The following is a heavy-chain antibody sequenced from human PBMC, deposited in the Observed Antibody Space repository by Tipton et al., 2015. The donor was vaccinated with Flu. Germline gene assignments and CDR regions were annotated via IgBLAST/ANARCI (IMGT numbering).Heavy chain of an antibody. D-gene: IGHD1-26*01. CDR2: VSRSGST. CDR1: GDSISSDYH. Sequence: TLSLTCAVSGDSISSDYHWGWIRQFPGKGLEWIGTVSRSGSTIYSPSLKSRVTISIDRSKNQFSLNLKSVTAADMAVYYCARRDYSSYVSDPKSWFDPWGQGTLVAVSS. V-gene: IGHV4-38-2*01. J-gene: IGHJ5*02. CDR3: ARRDYSSYVSDPKSWFDP.